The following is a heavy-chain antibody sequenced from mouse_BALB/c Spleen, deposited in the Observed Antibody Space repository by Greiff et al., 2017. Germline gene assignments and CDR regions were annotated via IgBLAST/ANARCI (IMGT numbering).Heavy chain of an antibody. D-gene: IGHD1-2*01. CDR1: GFTFSSYA. CDR3: AGHYYDYRDAMDY. V-gene: IGHV5-9-4*01. J-gene: IGHJ4*01. Sequence: EVQGVESGGGLVKPGGSLKLSCAASGFTFSSYAMSWVRQSPEKRLEWVAEISSGGSYTYYPDTVTGRFTISRDNAKNTLYLEMSSLRSEDTAKYYCAGHYYDYRDAMDYWGQGTSVTVSS. CDR2: ISSGGSYT.